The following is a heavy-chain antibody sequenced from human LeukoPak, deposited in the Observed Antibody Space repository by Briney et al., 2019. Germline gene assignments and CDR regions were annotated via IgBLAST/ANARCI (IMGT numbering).Heavy chain of an antibody. CDR3: AREVGASEFDY. CDR1: GFTFSSYS. J-gene: IGHJ4*02. CDR2: ISSSSSTI. Sequence: GGSLRLSCAASGFTFSSYSMNWVRQAPGKGLEWVSYISSSSSTIYYADSVKGRFTISRDNAKNSLYLQMNSLRAEDTTVYYCAREVGASEFDYWGQGTLVTVSS. D-gene: IGHD1-26*01. V-gene: IGHV3-48*04.